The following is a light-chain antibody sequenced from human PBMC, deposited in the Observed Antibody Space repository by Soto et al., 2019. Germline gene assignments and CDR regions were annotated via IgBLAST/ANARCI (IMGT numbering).Light chain of an antibody. Sequence: EIVMTQSPPTLSGSPGERATLSCRASQSVSSNLAWYQQKPGQAPRLLIYGASTRATGIPARFSGSGSGTELTLTISSLQSEDFAVYYCQQYNNWTETFGQGTQVDIK. CDR3: QQYNNWTET. CDR2: GAS. J-gene: IGKJ1*01. V-gene: IGKV3-15*01. CDR1: QSVSSN.